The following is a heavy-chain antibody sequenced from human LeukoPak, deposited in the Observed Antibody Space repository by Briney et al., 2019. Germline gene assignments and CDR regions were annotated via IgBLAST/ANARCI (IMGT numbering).Heavy chain of an antibody. V-gene: IGHV3-23*01. CDR2: ISGSGGSI. D-gene: IGHD5-24*01. J-gene: IGHJ5*02. Sequence: GGSLRLSCAASGFSFRTYDLSWVRQAPGKGLEWVSGISGSGGSIKYADSLKGRFTISRDNSKKTLYLQMNSLAAEDTAVYYCAKDQPRAGFDLWGQGTLVTVAS. CDR1: GFSFRTYD. CDR3: AKDQPRAGFDL.